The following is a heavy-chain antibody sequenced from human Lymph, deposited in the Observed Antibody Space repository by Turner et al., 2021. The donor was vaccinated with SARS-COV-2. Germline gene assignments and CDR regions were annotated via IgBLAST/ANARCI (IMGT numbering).Heavy chain of an antibody. CDR3: ARMGSSSWYFDY. Sequence: VQLLESGGGWVQPGGARSFSCAASGFTFSYYWMSWVRQAPGKGLEWVANIKQDGSEKYYVDSVKCRFTISRDNAKNSLFLQMNSLRAEDTAVYYCARMGSSSWYFDYWGQGTLVTVSS. D-gene: IGHD1-26*01. CDR2: IKQDGSEK. J-gene: IGHJ4*02. V-gene: IGHV3-7*01. CDR1: GFTFSYYW.